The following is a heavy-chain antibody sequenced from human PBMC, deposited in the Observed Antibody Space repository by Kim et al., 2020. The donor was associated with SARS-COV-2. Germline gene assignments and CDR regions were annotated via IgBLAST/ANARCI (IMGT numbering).Heavy chain of an antibody. CDR3: ARDNRGLRIGDY. D-gene: IGHD5-12*01. J-gene: IGHJ4*02. Sequence: NYAQKFQGRVTITADKSTSTAYMELSSLRSEDTAVYYCARDNRGLRIGDYWGQGTLVTVSS. V-gene: IGHV1-69*04.